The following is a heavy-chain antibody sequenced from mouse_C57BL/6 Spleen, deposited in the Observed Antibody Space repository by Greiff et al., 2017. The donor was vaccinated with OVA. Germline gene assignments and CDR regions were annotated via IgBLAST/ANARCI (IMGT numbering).Heavy chain of an antibody. V-gene: IGHV1-15*01. CDR3: AYEFAY. J-gene: IGHJ3*01. Sequence: QVQLQQPGAELVRPGASVTLSCKASGYTFTDYEMHWVKQTPVHGLEWIGAIDPETGGTAYNQKFKGKAILTADKSSSTAYMELRSLTSEDSAVYYCAYEFAYWGQGTPVTVSA. D-gene: IGHD2-3*01. CDR1: GYTFTDYE. CDR2: IDPETGGT.